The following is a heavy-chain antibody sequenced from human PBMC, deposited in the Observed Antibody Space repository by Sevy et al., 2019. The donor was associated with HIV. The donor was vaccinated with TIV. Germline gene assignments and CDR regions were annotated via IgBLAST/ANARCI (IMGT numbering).Heavy chain of an antibody. CDR1: GYTFTGYC. CDR3: ARDRGGYYDFWIGYSTDDAFDI. V-gene: IGHV1-2*02. J-gene: IGHJ3*02. CDR2: INHNSGGT. Sequence: ASVKVSCKASGYTFTGYCMHWVRQAPGQWLEWMGRINHNSGGTDYAQKFQGRVTMTRDTSISTAYMELSRLRSDDTAVHYSARDRGGYYDFWIGYSTDDAFDIWGQGTMVTVSS. D-gene: IGHD3-3*01.